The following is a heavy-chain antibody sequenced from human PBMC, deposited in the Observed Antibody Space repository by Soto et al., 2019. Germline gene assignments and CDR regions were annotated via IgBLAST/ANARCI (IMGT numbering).Heavy chain of an antibody. CDR1: GFTFSNYA. D-gene: IGHD4-17*01. CDR3: ARQDYGDYWNYYYGMDV. J-gene: IGHJ6*02. CDR2: ISYDGSNK. V-gene: IGHV3-30-3*01. Sequence: VQLLESGGGLVQPGGSLRLSCAASGFTFSNYAMTWVRQAPGKGLEWVAVISYDGSNKYYADSVKGRFTISRDNSKNTLYLQMNSLRAEDTAVYYCARQDYGDYWNYYYGMDVWGQGTTVTVSS.